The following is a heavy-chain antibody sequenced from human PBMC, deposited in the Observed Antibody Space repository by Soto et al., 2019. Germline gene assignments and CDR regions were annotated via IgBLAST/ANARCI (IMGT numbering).Heavy chain of an antibody. CDR2: ISGSGGST. V-gene: IGHV3-23*01. CDR1: GFTFSSYA. J-gene: IGHJ4*02. Sequence: PGGSLRLSCAASGFTFSSYAMSWVRQAPGKGLEWVSAISGSGGSTYYADSVKGRFTISRDNSKNTLYLQMNSLRAEDTAVYYCAKDLYFRGYSYGAYYFDYWGQGTLVTVSS. D-gene: IGHD5-18*01. CDR3: AKDLYFRGYSYGAYYFDY.